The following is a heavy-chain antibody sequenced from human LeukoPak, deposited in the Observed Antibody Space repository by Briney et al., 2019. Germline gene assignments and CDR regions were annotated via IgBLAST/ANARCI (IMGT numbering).Heavy chain of an antibody. J-gene: IGHJ6*03. CDR2: ISWNSGSI. D-gene: IGHD3-10*01. CDR1: GFTFDDYA. V-gene: IGHV3-9*01. Sequence: GGCLRLSCAASGFTFDDYAMHWVRHAPGKGLEWVSGISWNSGSIGYADSVKGRFTISRDNAKNSLYLQMNSLRGEDTALYYCAKASRGVIYYYYMDVWGKGTTVTISS. CDR3: AKASRGVIYYYYMDV.